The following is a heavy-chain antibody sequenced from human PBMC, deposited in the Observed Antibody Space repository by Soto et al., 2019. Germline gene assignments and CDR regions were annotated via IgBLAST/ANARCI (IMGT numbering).Heavy chain of an antibody. V-gene: IGHV4-34*01. J-gene: IGHJ6*02. CDR3: ARGGHYYDSSGYPDCYYYGMDV. CDR1: GGSFSGYY. Sequence: SETLSLTCAVYGGSFSGYYWSWIRQPPGKGLEWIGEINHSGSTNYNPSLKSRVTISVDTSKNQFSLKLSSVTAADTAVYYCARGGHYYDSSGYPDCYYYGMDVWGQGTTVTSP. CDR2: INHSGST. D-gene: IGHD3-22*01.